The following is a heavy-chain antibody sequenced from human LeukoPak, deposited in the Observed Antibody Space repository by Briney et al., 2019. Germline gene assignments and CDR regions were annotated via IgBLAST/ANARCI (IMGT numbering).Heavy chain of an antibody. CDR3: ASYSSSWYIDYYYYGMDV. J-gene: IGHJ6*02. V-gene: IGHV3-23*01. CDR1: GFTFSSYA. Sequence: GGSLRLSCAASGFTFSSYAMSWVRQAPGKGLEWVSAISGSGGSTYYADSVKGRFTISRDNSKNTLYLQMNSLRAEDTAVYYCASYSSSWYIDYYYYGMDVWGQGTTVTVSS. CDR2: ISGSGGST. D-gene: IGHD6-13*01.